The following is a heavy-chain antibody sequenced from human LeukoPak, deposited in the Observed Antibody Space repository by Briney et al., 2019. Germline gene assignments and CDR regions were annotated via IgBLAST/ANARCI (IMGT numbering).Heavy chain of an antibody. CDR1: GGSISSYY. Sequence: PSETLSLTCTVSGGSISSYYWSWIRQPPGKGLEWIGYIYYSGSTNYNPSLKSRVTISVDTSKNQFSLKLSSVTAADTAVYYCARAVIGDTMVRGVPFDYWGQGTLVTVSS. J-gene: IGHJ4*02. CDR2: IYYSGST. D-gene: IGHD3-10*01. V-gene: IGHV4-59*01. CDR3: ARAVIGDTMVRGVPFDY.